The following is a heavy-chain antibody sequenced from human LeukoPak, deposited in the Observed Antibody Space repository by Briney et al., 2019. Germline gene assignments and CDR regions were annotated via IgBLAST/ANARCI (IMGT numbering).Heavy chain of an antibody. CDR1: GFTFSSYA. D-gene: IGHD3-22*01. J-gene: IGHJ4*02. CDR2: ISYDGSNK. Sequence: GGSLRLSCAASGFTFSSYAMHWVRQAPGKGLEWVAVISYDGSNKYYADSVKGRFTISRDNSKNTLYLQMNSLRAEDTAVYYCAREESESSGHWDWGQGTLVTVSS. CDR3: AREESESSGHWD. V-gene: IGHV3-30-3*01.